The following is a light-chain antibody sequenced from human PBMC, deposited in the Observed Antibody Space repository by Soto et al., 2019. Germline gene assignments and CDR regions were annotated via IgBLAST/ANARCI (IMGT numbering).Light chain of an antibody. Sequence: QSVLTQLPSASGTPGQRVTISCSGARSNIGSNHVYWYQQIPGTAPKLLIYSDNQRPSGVPDRFSGSKSGTSASLAISGLRSEDEADYYCAAWDDRMRGAFFGTGTKVTVL. CDR2: SDN. CDR1: RSNIGSNH. J-gene: IGLJ1*01. CDR3: AAWDDRMRGAF. V-gene: IGLV1-47*02.